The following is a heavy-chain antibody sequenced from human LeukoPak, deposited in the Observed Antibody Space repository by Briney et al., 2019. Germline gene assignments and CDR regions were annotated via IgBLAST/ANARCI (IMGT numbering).Heavy chain of an antibody. CDR3: ASQGDLYYFDY. V-gene: IGHV4-39*07. J-gene: IGHJ4*02. CDR1: GGSISSSRYY. Sequence: PSETLSLTCTVSGGSISSSRYYWGWIRQPPGKGLEWIGSIYYSGSSYYNPSLKSRVTISVDTSKNQFSLKLSSVTAADTAVYYCASQGDLYYFDYWGQGTLVTVSS. CDR2: IYYSGSS.